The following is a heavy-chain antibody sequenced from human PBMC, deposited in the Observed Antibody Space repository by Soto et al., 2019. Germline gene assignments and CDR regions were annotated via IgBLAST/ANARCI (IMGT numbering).Heavy chain of an antibody. CDR1: GGSISSSSYY. V-gene: IGHV4-39*01. CDR3: ARFPDYGDRGLFDY. D-gene: IGHD4-17*01. Sequence: QLQLQESGPGLVKPSETLSLTCTVSGGSISSSSYYWGWIRQPPGKGLEWIGSIYYSGSTYYNPSLKSRVTISVDTSKNQFSLKPSSVTAADTAVYYCARFPDYGDRGLFDYWDQGTLVTVSS. J-gene: IGHJ4*02. CDR2: IYYSGST.